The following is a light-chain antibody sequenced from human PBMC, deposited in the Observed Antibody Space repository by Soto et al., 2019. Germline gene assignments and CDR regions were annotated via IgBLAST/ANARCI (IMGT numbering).Light chain of an antibody. CDR2: DAS. CDR3: QQYNFLGT. V-gene: IGKV1-5*01. CDR1: QSISRW. Sequence: DIQMTQSPSTLSASVGDRVTITCRASQSISRWLAWYQQKPGKAPKLLIYDASNLKSGVPSRFSGSASGTEFTLTISSLQHDDFANYYCQQYNFLGTFGQGTKVEIK. J-gene: IGKJ1*01.